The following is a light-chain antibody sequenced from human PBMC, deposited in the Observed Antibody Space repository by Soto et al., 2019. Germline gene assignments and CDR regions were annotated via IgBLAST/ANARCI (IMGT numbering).Light chain of an antibody. Sequence: EIQMTQSASTLSASVGDRVTITGRASQSIRSWLAWYQQTPGKAPRLLIYKASSLESGVPSRFSGSGSGTEFTLTISSLQPDDSATYYCQQYDSYCTFGGGTKVDI. J-gene: IGKJ4*01. V-gene: IGKV1-5*03. CDR2: KAS. CDR3: QQYDSYCT. CDR1: QSIRSW.